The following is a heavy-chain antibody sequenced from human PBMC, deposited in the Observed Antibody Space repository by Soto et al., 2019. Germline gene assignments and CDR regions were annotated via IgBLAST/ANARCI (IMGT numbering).Heavy chain of an antibody. CDR1: GDTFSNYA. D-gene: IGHD3-10*01. V-gene: IGHV1-69*06. Sequence: QVQLVQSGAEVKKPGSSVKVSCKTSGDTFSNYAITWVRQAPGQGLEWMGGIIPLFGTRNYAQKFQGRVTITADKSTSTAYMELNRPRTEDTAVYYCARVRFFGSGSYVPDYVDYWGQGTLVTVSS. J-gene: IGHJ4*02. CDR2: IIPLFGTR. CDR3: ARVRFFGSGSYVPDYVDY.